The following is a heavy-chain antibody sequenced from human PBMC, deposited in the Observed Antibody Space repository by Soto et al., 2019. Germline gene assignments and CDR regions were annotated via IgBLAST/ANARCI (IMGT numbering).Heavy chain of an antibody. CDR3: ARERRSYGYFDT. CDR2: IDYGGAT. Sequence: QVQLQESGPGLVKPSETLSLTCTVSGVSVRSGNYYWSWLRQPPGKGLRWMGYIDYGGATNNNPSLKRRFTTSIDTSQNQFSLKLSYVTTGDTAVYFGARERRSYGYFDTWGQGTLVTVSP. CDR1: GVSVRSGNYY. D-gene: IGHD5-18*01. V-gene: IGHV4-61*01. J-gene: IGHJ4*02.